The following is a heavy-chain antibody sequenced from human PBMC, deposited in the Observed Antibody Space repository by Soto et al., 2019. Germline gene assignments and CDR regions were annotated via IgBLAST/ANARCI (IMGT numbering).Heavy chain of an antibody. Sequence: ASVKVSCKASGYTFSDFDINWLRQASGQGPEWMGWMNAKSGDTFFAQRFQDKFNMTWDTSLSTAYMEVGSLTSDHTAIYYCARGNPFNYAGFDVWGQGTTVTVS. J-gene: IGHJ6*02. V-gene: IGHV1-8*01. CDR3: ARGNPFNYAGFDV. CDR2: MNAKSGDT. CDR1: GYTFSDFD. D-gene: IGHD3-16*01.